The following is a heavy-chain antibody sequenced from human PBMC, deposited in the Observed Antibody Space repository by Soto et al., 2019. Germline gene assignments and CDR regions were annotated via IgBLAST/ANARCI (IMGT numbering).Heavy chain of an antibody. V-gene: IGHV3-72*01. Sequence: EVQLVESGGGLVQPEGSLRLSCAASGFTFSDHYMDWVSQAPGKGLEWVGRIKNKANSYTTEYAAPVKGRFIISRDDSKNSVLLQMNRLKTDDTAVYYCTRVRLVSSRSSDYLGQGILVTVSS. CDR3: TRVRLVSSRSSDY. J-gene: IGHJ4*02. CDR2: IKNKANSYTT. CDR1: GFTFSDHY. D-gene: IGHD6-19*01.